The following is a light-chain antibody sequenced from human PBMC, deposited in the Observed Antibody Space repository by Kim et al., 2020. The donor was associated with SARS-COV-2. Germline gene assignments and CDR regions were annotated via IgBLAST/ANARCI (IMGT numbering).Light chain of an antibody. CDR3: ATWDGSLNGWV. CDR2: SNN. CDR1: SSNIGSNT. V-gene: IGLV1-44*01. J-gene: IGLJ3*02. Sequence: GQRVPITCSGSSSNIGSNTVNWYQHLPGTAPKFLIYSNNQRPSGVPDRFSGSKSGTSASLAISGLQSEDEADYYCATWDGSLNGWVFGGGTQLTVL.